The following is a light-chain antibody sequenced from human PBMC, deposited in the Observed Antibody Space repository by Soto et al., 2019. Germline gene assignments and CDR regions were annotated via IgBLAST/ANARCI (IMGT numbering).Light chain of an antibody. V-gene: IGKV1-9*01. CDR3: QQYYSYPPGT. CDR2: AAS. Sequence: DIQMTPSPSTLSASVGDRVTITCRASQGISSYLAWYQQKPGKAPKLLIYAASTLQSGVPSRFSGSGSGTDFTLAISCLQSEDFATYYCQQYYSYPPGTFGQGTKVDIK. J-gene: IGKJ1*01. CDR1: QGISSY.